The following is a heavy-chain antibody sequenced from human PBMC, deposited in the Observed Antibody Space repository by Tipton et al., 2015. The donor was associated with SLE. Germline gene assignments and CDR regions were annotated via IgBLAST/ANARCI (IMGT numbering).Heavy chain of an antibody. CDR1: GGSFSSGSYH. J-gene: IGHJ3*01. Sequence: LRLPCIVSGGSFSSGSYHWSWIRQPAGKGLEWIGQMFSSGTTNYNPSLKSRVTVSVDTSKSQFSLKLTSVTAADTAVYFCARYDNWNFDAFDVWGPGTMVTVSS. CDR3: ARYDNWNFDAFDV. CDR2: MFSSGTT. V-gene: IGHV4-61*09. D-gene: IGHD1-7*01.